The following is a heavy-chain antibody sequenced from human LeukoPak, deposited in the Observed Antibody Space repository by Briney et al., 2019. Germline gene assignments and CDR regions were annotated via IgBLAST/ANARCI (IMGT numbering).Heavy chain of an antibody. Sequence: PGGSLRLSCAASGFTFSNYVMHWVRQAPGKGLEWVAVIWHDGGHKYYEDSVKGRFTISRDNSKNTLYLQMNSLRTDDTAVYYCARGGSTNHLDTLDIWGQGTMVTVSS. V-gene: IGHV3-33*01. D-gene: IGHD2-2*01. CDR2: IWHDGGHK. J-gene: IGHJ3*02. CDR3: ARGGSTNHLDTLDI. CDR1: GFTFSNYV.